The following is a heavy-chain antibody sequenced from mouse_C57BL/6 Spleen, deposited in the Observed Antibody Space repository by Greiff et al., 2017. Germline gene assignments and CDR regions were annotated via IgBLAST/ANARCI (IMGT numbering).Heavy chain of an antibody. CDR2: IDPSDSYT. CDR3: ARGKDY. J-gene: IGHJ2*01. CDR1: GYTFTSSW. Sequence: QVHVKQPGAELVMPGASVKLSCKASGYTFTSSWMHWVKQRPGQGLEWIGEIDPSDSYTNYNQKFKGKSTLTVDKSSSTAYMQLSSLTSEDSAGYYCARGKDYWGQGTTLTVSS. V-gene: IGHV1-69*01.